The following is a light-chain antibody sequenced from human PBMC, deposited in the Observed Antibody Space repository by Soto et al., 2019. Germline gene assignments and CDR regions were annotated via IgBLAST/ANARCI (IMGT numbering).Light chain of an antibody. CDR3: CSYASSTTL. CDR2: DVT. J-gene: IGLJ2*01. Sequence: QSVLTQPASVSGSPGQSITISCTGTSSDVGIYNLVSWYQHHPGKAPKLLIYDVTKRPSGVSTRFSGSRSGNTASLTISGLQAEDEADYYCCSYASSTTLFGGGTKVTVL. V-gene: IGLV2-23*02. CDR1: SSDVGIYNL.